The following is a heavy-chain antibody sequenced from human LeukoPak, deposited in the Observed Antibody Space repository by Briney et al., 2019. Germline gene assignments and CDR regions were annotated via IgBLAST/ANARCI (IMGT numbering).Heavy chain of an antibody. CDR1: GGSISSYY. V-gene: IGHV4-59*01. D-gene: IGHD1-26*01. J-gene: IGHJ4*02. CDR2: IYYSGST. CDR3: ASIGLISDY. Sequence: SETLSLTCTVSGGSISSYYWSWIRQPPGKGLEWIGYIYYSGSTNYNPSLKSRVTISVDTSKNQFSLKLSSVTAPDTAVYYCASIGLISDYWGQGTLVTVSS.